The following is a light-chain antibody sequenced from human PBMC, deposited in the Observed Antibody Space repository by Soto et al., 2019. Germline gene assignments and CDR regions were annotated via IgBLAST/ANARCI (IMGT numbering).Light chain of an antibody. J-gene: IGLJ1*01. V-gene: IGLV2-14*01. CDR3: SSYTITRTYI. CDR1: SVEGGGYDY. CDR2: AVT. Sequence: QSLLTQAAAVSGSRGQSITICCTGTSVEGGGYDYVSWHPPHPDKAPKFMIYAVTNRPSVVSHRFSGSKSGNPPSLTISGLQAEDAADYYCSSYTITRTYIFGTATQV.